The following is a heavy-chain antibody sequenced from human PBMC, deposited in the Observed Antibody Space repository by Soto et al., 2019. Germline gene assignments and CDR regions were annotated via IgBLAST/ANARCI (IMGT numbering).Heavy chain of an antibody. J-gene: IGHJ4*02. D-gene: IGHD3-10*01. CDR3: ARGPYGWFGFDY. Sequence: EVLLVESGGGLVQPGGSLRLSCAGSGFTFSSDWMHWVRQDPGKGLVWVSRLNSDGTSANYADSVKGRFTISRDNAKNTLLLQMNSLTAEDTALYYCARGPYGWFGFDYWGQGTLVTVSS. V-gene: IGHV3-74*01. CDR2: LNSDGTSA. CDR1: GFTFSSDW.